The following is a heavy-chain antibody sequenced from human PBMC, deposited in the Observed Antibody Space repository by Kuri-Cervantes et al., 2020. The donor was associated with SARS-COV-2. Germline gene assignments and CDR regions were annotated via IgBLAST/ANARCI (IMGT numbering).Heavy chain of an antibody. V-gene: IGHV1-69*13. CDR2: IIPIFGTA. D-gene: IGHD2-15*01. Sequence: SVKVSCKASGGTFSSYAISWVRQAPGQGPEWMGGIIPIFGTANYAQKFQGRVTITADESTSTAYMELSSLRSEDTAVYYCAGLGYCSGGSCYYYYYGMDVWGQGTTVTASS. CDR1: GGTFSSYA. J-gene: IGHJ6*02. CDR3: AGLGYCSGGSCYYYYYGMDV.